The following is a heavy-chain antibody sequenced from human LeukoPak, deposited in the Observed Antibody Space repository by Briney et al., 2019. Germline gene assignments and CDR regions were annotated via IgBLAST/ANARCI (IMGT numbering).Heavy chain of an antibody. V-gene: IGHV3-9*01. D-gene: IGHD6-6*01. J-gene: IGHJ4*02. CDR2: ISWNSGSI. CDR1: GFTFDGYA. CDR3: AKDTQYSSSSDFDY. Sequence: GGSLRLSCAASGFTFDGYAMHWVRQAPGKGLEWVSGISWNSGSIGYADSVKGRFTISRDNAKNSLYLQMNSLRTEDTALYYCAKDTQYSSSSDFDYWGQGTLVTVSS.